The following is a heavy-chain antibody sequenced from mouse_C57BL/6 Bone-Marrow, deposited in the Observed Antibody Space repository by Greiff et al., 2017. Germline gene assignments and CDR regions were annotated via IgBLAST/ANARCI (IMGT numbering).Heavy chain of an antibody. CDR3: ARDYYGRKFAY. CDR2: INPSTGGT. CDR1: GYSFTGYY. J-gene: IGHJ3*01. D-gene: IGHD1-1*01. Sequence: EVQLQQSGPELVKPGASVKISCKASGYSFTGYYMNWVKQSPEKSLEWIGEINPSTGGTTYNQKFKAKATLTVDKSSSTAYMQLKSLTSEDSAVYYCARDYYGRKFAYWGQGTLVTVSA. V-gene: IGHV1-42*01.